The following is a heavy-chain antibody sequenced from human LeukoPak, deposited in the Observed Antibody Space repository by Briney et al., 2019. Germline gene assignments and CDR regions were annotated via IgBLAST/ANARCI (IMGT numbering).Heavy chain of an antibody. CDR2: ISWNSGSI. CDR3: AKDMGEAAAGTSFDY. Sequence: PGGSLRLSCAASGFTFDDYAMHWVRQAPGKGLEWVPGISWNSGSIGYADSVKGRFTISRDNAKNSLYLQMNSLRAEDTALYYCAKDMGEAAAGTSFDYWGQGTLVTVSS. J-gene: IGHJ4*02. CDR1: GFTFDDYA. D-gene: IGHD6-13*01. V-gene: IGHV3-9*01.